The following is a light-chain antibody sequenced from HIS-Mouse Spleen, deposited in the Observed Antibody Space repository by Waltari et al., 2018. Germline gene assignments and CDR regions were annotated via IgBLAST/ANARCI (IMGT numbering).Light chain of an antibody. CDR3: CSYAGSSFVV. J-gene: IGLJ2*01. CDR1: RSDVGMYNL. V-gene: IGLV2-23*01. CDR2: EGS. Sequence: QSALTQPASVSGSPGQSITISCTGTRSDVGMYNLSSWYQQHPGKAPKLTIYEGSKRPSGVSNRFSGSKSGNTASLTISGLQAEDEADYYCCSYAGSSFVVFGGGTKLTVL.